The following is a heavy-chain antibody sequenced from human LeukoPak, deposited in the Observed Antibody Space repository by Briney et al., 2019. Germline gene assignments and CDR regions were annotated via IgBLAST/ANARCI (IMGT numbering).Heavy chain of an antibody. J-gene: IGHJ5*02. V-gene: IGHV6-1*01. Sequence: SQTLSLTCAISGDSASSNSVTWNWIRQSPSRGLEWLGRTYYRSTWYNDYAVSVRGRITVNPDTSKNQFSLHLNSVTPEDAAVYYCARRLTQYDCFDPWGQGILVTVSS. CDR1: GDSASSNSVT. CDR2: TYYRSTWYN. CDR3: ARRLTQYDCFDP. D-gene: IGHD2-2*01.